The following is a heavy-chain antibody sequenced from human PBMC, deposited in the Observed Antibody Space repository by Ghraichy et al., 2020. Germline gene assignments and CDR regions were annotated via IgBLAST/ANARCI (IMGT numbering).Heavy chain of an antibody. CDR2: IYSGGST. CDR3: ARGGGMVRGVPLNDAFDI. J-gene: IGHJ3*02. D-gene: IGHD3-10*01. CDR1: GFTVSSNY. V-gene: IGHV3-66*01. Sequence: GESLNISCAASGFTVSSNYMSWVRQAPGKGLEWVSVIYSGGSTYYADSVKGRFTISRDNSKNTLYLQMNSLRAEDTAVYYCARGGGMVRGVPLNDAFDIWGQGTMVTVSS.